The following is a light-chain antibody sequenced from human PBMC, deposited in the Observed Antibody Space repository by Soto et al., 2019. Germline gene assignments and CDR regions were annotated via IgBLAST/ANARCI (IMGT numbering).Light chain of an antibody. V-gene: IGKV3-20*01. CDR1: QSVSSN. J-gene: IGKJ5*01. CDR3: QQYGGSPIT. Sequence: EIVMTQSPATLSVSPGERATLSCRASQSVSSNLAWYQQKPGQAPRLLMSGASSRASGVPVRFSGSGSGTDFTLTISRLEPEDFALYYCQQYGGSPITFGLGTRLE. CDR2: GAS.